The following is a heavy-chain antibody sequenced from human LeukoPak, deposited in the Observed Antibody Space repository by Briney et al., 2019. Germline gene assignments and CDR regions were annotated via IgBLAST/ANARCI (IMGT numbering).Heavy chain of an antibody. V-gene: IGHV1-2*02. CDR3: ARGAYYYDSSVGVWFDP. J-gene: IGHJ5*02. Sequence: GASVTLSCTASGYTFTAYYIHCVRRAPGQGREGMGGINANSGGTNYAQKFQGRVTMTRDTSISTAYMELSRLRSDDTAVYYCARGAYYYDSSVGVWFDPWGQGTLVTVSA. CDR2: INANSGGT. CDR1: GYTFTAYY. D-gene: IGHD3-22*01.